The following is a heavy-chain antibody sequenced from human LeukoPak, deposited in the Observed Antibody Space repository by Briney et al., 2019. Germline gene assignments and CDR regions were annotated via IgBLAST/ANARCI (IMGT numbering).Heavy chain of an antibody. V-gene: IGHV4-61*01. Sequence: SETLSLTCTVSGGSVSSGSYYWSWIRQPPGKGLEWIGYIYYSGSTNYNPSLKSRVTISLDTSKSQFSLNLSSVTAADTAVYYCARGIADPYSFDSWGQGILVTVSS. CDR2: IYYSGST. J-gene: IGHJ4*02. D-gene: IGHD6-13*01. CDR3: ARGIADPYSFDS. CDR1: GGSVSSGSYY.